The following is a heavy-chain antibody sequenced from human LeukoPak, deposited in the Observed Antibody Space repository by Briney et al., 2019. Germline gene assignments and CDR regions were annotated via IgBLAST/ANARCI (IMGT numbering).Heavy chain of an antibody. CDR1: GGSFSGYY. Sequence: SETLSLTCAVYGGSFSGYYWSWIRQPPGKGLEWIGYIYYSGSTNYNPSLKSRVTISVDTSKNQFSLKLSSVTAADTAVYYCARDSGSGWPYFDYWGQGTLVTVSS. CDR2: IYYSGST. D-gene: IGHD6-19*01. J-gene: IGHJ4*02. CDR3: ARDSGSGWPYFDY. V-gene: IGHV4-59*01.